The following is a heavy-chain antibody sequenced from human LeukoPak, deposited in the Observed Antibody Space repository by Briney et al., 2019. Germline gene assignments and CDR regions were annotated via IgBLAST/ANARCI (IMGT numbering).Heavy chain of an antibody. D-gene: IGHD4-17*01. CDR2: INPNSGGT. V-gene: IGHV1-2*06. CDR3: ARDLIAVTTTPDY. CDR1: GYTFTGYY. Sequence: GASVKVSCKASGYTFTGYYMHWVRQAPGQGLEWMGRINPNSGGTNYAQKFQGRVTMTRDTSISTAYMELSRLRSDDTAVYYCARDLIAVTTTPDYWGQGTLVIVSS. J-gene: IGHJ4*02.